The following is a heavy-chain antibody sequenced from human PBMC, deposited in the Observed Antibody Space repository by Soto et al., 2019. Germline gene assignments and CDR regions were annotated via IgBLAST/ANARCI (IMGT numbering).Heavy chain of an antibody. CDR3: AREILRDYYDSSGYYPEYFDY. D-gene: IGHD3-22*01. CDR1: GGSIRSYY. CDR2: VYTTGST. Sequence: PSETLSLTCNVSGGSIRSYYWSWVRQPAGKALEWIGRVYTTGSTNYNPSLRSRVSISVDTSKNQFSLTVTSVTAADTAVYYCAREILRDYYDSSGYYPEYFDYWGQGTLVTVSS. V-gene: IGHV4-4*07. J-gene: IGHJ4*02.